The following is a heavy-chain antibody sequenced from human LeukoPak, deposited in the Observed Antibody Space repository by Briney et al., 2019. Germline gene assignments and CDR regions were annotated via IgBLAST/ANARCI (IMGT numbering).Heavy chain of an antibody. V-gene: IGHV5-51*01. J-gene: IGHJ6*03. CDR2: IYPGDSDT. D-gene: IGHD1-26*01. CDR1: GYSFTSYW. CDR3: ARHVGLPYYYYYMNV. Sequence: GESLKISCKGSGYSFTSYWIGWVRQMPGKGLEWMGIIYPGDSDTRYSPSFQGQVTISADKSISTAYLQWSSLKASDTAMYYCARHVGLPYYYYYMNVWGKGTTVTASS.